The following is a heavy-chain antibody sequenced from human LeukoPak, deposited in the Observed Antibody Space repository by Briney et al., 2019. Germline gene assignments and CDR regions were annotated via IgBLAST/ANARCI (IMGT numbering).Heavy chain of an antibody. Sequence: GGSLRLSCVGSGFTFGNYAMSWVRQAPGKGLQWVCQISANGGATWYTSSARDRFTISRDNSKNTVYLQNSSLTTDDTATYYCVRDPRDTYGTNWFDPWGQGTFLRVSS. V-gene: IGHV3-23*01. CDR3: VRDPRDTYGTNWFDP. D-gene: IGHD1-1*01. CDR2: ISANGGAT. J-gene: IGHJ5*02. CDR1: GFTFGNYA.